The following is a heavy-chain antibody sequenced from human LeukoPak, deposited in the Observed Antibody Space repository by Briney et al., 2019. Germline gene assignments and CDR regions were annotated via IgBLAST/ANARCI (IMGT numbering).Heavy chain of an antibody. CDR1: GGSITSSSHY. V-gene: IGHV4-39*01. J-gene: IGHJ4*02. Sequence: SETLSLTCTVSGGSITSSSHYWGWIRQPPGMGLEWVGSVHYTGNTYYNSSLSSRITISVDTSSNQFSLRLNSVTAADTALYYCARHDPFQYWGQGALVTVS. CDR3: ARHDPFQY. CDR2: VHYTGNT.